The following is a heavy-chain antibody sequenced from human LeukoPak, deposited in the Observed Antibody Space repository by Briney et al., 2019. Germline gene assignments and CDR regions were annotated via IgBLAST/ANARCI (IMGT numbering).Heavy chain of an antibody. CDR3: ARDNSDTVKGECSGACYWWFDP. CDR1: GYPFTKFY. J-gene: IGHJ5*02. V-gene: IGHV1-46*01. Sequence: ASVKVSCKASGYPFTKFYMHWVRQAPGHGLEWMGLMSPNGDSTLYSQKFQGRVTMTRDTSTSTDYMELSSLRSVDTAVYYCARDNSDTVKGECSGACYWWFDPWGQGTLVTVSS. D-gene: IGHD6-19*01. CDR2: MSPNGDST.